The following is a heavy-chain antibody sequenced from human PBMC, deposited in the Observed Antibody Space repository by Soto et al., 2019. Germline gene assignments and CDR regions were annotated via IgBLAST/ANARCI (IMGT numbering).Heavy chain of an antibody. CDR2: ISGSGGST. Sequence: PGGSLRLSCAASGFTFSDYYMSWIRQAPGKGLEWVSAISGSGGSTYYADSVKGRFTISRDNSKNTLYLQMNSLRAEDTAVYYCAKGPRIAAAGTLDYWGQGTLVTVSS. D-gene: IGHD6-13*01. J-gene: IGHJ4*02. V-gene: IGHV3-23*01. CDR1: GFTFSDYY. CDR3: AKGPRIAAAGTLDY.